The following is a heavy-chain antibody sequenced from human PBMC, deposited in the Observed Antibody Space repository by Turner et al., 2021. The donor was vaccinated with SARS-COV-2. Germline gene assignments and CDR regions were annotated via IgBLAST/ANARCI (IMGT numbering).Heavy chain of an antibody. J-gene: IGHJ3*02. CDR1: GFTFDDYG. Sequence: EVQLVESGGGLVQPGRSLRLSCAASGFTFDDYGMHWVRQAPGKGLEWVSGISWNSGSIGYEDSVKGRFTISRDNAKNSLYLQMNSLRAEDTALYYCAKVRRFAFDIWGQGTMVTVSS. CDR2: ISWNSGSI. CDR3: AKVRRFAFDI. V-gene: IGHV3-9*01.